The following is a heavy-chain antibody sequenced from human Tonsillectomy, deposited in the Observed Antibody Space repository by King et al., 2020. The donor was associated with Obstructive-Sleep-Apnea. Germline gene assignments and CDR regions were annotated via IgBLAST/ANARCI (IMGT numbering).Heavy chain of an antibody. CDR3: AGRIAAAGTVAWFDP. CDR2: MYYSGSS. D-gene: IGHD6-13*01. V-gene: IGHV4-59*03. CDR1: GDSMFSYH. J-gene: IGHJ5*02. Sequence: QLQESGPGLVKPSETLSLTCAVSGDSMFSYHWSWIRQPPGKGLEWIAFMYYSGSSHYNASLKSRVTISVDTSKNQFSLKLTSVTAADTAIYYCAGRIAAAGTVAWFDPWGQGTLVTVSS.